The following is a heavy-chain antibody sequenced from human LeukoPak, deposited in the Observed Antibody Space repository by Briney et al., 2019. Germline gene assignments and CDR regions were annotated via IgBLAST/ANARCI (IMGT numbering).Heavy chain of an antibody. CDR3: ARSRDSSSWIAFDI. CDR1: GGSISDYY. CDR2: IYYSGTT. D-gene: IGHD6-13*01. J-gene: IGHJ3*02. V-gene: IGHV4-59*08. Sequence: PSETLSLTCTVSGGSISDYYWNWIRQPPGKGLEWIGYIYYSGTTKYNPSLESRVTISVETPKNQFSLNLRYVTAADTAVYYCARSRDSSSWIAFDIWGQGTMVTVSS.